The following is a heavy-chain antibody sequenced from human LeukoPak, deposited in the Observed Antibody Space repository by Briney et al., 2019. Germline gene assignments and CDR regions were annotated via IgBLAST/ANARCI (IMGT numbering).Heavy chain of an antibody. D-gene: IGHD3-22*01. J-gene: IGHJ4*02. CDR3: ARPVRYYDSSGPDY. V-gene: IGHV3-30*04. CDR1: GFTFSSYA. CDR2: ISYGGSNK. Sequence: GGSLRLSCAASGFTFSSYAMHWVRQAPGKGLEWVAVISYGGSNKYYADSVKGRFTISRDNSKNTLYLQMNSLRAEDTAVYYCARPVRYYDSSGPDYWGQGTLVTVSS.